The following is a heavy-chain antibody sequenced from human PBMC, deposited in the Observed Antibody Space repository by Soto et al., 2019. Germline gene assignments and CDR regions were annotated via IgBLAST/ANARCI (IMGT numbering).Heavy chain of an antibody. J-gene: IGHJ4*02. CDR3: ARDRATYYDILTGYYSY. CDR2: ISYDGSNK. CDR1: GFTFSSYA. D-gene: IGHD3-9*01. V-gene: IGHV3-30-3*01. Sequence: QVQLVESGGGVVQPGRSLRLSCAASGFTFSSYAMRWVRQAPGKGLEWVAVISYDGSNKYYADSVKGRFTISRDNSKNTLYLQMNSLRAEDTAVYYCARDRATYYDILTGYYSYWGQGTLVTVSS.